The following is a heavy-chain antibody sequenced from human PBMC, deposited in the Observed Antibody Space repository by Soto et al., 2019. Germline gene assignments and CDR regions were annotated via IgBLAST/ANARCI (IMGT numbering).Heavy chain of an antibody. CDR3: AEDGREMATKPRGYFDY. Sequence: QVQLVESGGGVVQPGRSLRLSCAASGFTFSSYGMYWVRQAPGKGLEWVAVISYDGSNKYYADSVKGRFTISRDNSKNTLYLQMISLRAEDTAVYYCAEDGREMATKPRGYFDYWGQGTLVTVTS. V-gene: IGHV3-30*18. D-gene: IGHD5-12*01. J-gene: IGHJ4*02. CDR2: ISYDGSNK. CDR1: GFTFSSYG.